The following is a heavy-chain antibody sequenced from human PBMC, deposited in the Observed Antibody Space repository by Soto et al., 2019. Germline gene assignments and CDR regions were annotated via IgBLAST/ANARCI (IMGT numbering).Heavy chain of an antibody. CDR2: IYYSGST. CDR3: ASLFYYDSSGFYYFFDY. CDR1: CGSISTSSHY. J-gene: IGHJ4*02. D-gene: IGHD3-22*01. V-gene: IGHV4-39*01. Sequence: PSETLSLTCTFSCGSISTSSHYWGWIRQPPGKGLEWIGYIYYSGSTYYNPSLKSRVTISVDTSKSQFSLKLSSVTAADTAVYYCASLFYYDSSGFYYFFDYWGQGTLVTVSS.